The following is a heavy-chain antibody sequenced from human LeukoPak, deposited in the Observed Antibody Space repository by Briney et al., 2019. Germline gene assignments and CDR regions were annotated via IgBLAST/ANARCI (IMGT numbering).Heavy chain of an antibody. V-gene: IGHV1-69*05. CDR3: AIATPYATIVLDY. Sequence: SVKVSCKASGGTFSSYAISWVRQAPGQGLEWIGRIIPIFGTANYAQKFQGRVTITTAESTSTAYMELSRLRSDATAVYYCAIATPYATIVLDYWGQGTLVTVSS. CDR1: GGTFSSYA. CDR2: IIPIFGTA. D-gene: IGHD6-6*01. J-gene: IGHJ4*02.